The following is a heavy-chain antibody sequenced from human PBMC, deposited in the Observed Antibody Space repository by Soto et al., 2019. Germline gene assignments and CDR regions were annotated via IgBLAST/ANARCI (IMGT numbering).Heavy chain of an antibody. V-gene: IGHV3-30*18. J-gene: IGHJ4*02. D-gene: IGHD3-22*01. CDR2: ISYDGSNK. CDR1: GCTFGSYG. CDR3: AKDFLNYYDSSGYLAFDY. Sequence: XGSLRLSCAAAGCTFGSYGMHWVRQAPGKGLEWVAVISYDGSNKYYADSVKGRFTISRDNSKNTLYLQMNSLRAEDTAVYYCAKDFLNYYDSSGYLAFDYWGQGTLVTAPQ.